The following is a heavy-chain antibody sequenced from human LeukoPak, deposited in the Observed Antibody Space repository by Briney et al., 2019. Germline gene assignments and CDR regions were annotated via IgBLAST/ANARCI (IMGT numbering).Heavy chain of an antibody. D-gene: IGHD2-15*01. CDR1: GYTFTSYG. CDR3: ARDPPRIVVVVAATNYYGMDV. Sequence: ASVKVSCTASGYTFTSYGISWVRQAPGQGLEWMGWISAYNGNTNYAQKLQGRVTMTTDTSTSTAYMELRSLRSDDTAVYYCARDPPRIVVVVAATNYYGMDVWGQGTTVTVSS. CDR2: ISAYNGNT. J-gene: IGHJ6*02. V-gene: IGHV1-18*01.